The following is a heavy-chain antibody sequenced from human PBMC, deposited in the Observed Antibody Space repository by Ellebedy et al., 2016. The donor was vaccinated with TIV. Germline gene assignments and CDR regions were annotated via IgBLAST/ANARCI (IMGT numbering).Heavy chain of an antibody. CDR3: TRGFYEKFDP. D-gene: IGHD5/OR15-5a*01. Sequence: ASVKVSCKASGYTFTKYGISWVRQAPGQGLEWMGWISGYNGDTNYAQKFQDRVTMTIDTSTSTVYMELRSLSFDDTAVYYCTRGFYEKFDPWGQGTLVTVS. V-gene: IGHV1-18*04. CDR2: ISGYNGDT. J-gene: IGHJ5*02. CDR1: GYTFTKYG.